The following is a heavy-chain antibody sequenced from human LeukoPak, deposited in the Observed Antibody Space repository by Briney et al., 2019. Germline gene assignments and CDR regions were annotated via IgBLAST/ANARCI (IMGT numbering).Heavy chain of an antibody. Sequence: GGSLRLSCAASGFTFSSYAVSWVRQAPGKGLEWASAISGSGGGTYYADSVKGRFTISRDNSKNTLYLQMSSLSTEDTAVYYCAKTTTGYSSGRYPGWPVDYWGQGTLVSVSS. CDR1: GFTFSSYA. J-gene: IGHJ4*02. D-gene: IGHD6-19*01. V-gene: IGHV3-23*01. CDR3: AKTTTGYSSGRYPGWPVDY. CDR2: ISGSGGGT.